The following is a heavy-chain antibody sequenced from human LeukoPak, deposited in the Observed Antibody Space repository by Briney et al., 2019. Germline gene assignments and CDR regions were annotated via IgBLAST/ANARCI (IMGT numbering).Heavy chain of an antibody. V-gene: IGHV3-21*01. D-gene: IGHD6-19*01. Sequence: GGSLRLSCAASGFTFSSYSMNWVRQAPGKGLEWVSSISSSSSYIYYADSVKGRFTISRDNAKNSLYLQMNSLRAEDTAVYYCARESRVGYSLAGVDYWGQGTLVTVSS. CDR3: ARESRVGYSLAGVDY. CDR2: ISSSSSYI. J-gene: IGHJ4*02. CDR1: GFTFSSYS.